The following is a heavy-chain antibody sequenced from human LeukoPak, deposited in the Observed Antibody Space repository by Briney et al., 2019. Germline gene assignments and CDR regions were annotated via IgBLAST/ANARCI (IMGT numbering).Heavy chain of an antibody. Sequence: GGSLRLSCAASGFTFSSYGMHWVRQAPGKGLEWVAVIWFDGSNKYYADSVKGRFTISRDNSKNTLYLQMNSLRAEDTAEYYCARDRDWGCSYCSYWGQGTLVTVSS. V-gene: IGHV3-33*01. CDR2: IWFDGSNK. CDR1: GFTFSSYG. J-gene: IGHJ4*02. CDR3: ARDRDWGCSYCSY. D-gene: IGHD7-27*01.